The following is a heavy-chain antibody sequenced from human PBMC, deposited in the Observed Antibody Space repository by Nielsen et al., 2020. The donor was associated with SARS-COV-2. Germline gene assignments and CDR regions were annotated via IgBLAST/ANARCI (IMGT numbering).Heavy chain of an antibody. D-gene: IGHD1-26*01. V-gene: IGHV3-66*01. J-gene: IGHJ6*02. CDR1: GFTVSSNY. CDR2: IYSGGRT. CDR3: ARDTTVLVGYYYGMDV. Sequence: GGSLRLSCAASGFTVSSNYMNWVRQAPGKGLEWVSVIYSGGRTYYADSVKGRFTISRDNSKNTLYLQMNSLRAEDTAVYYCARDTTVLVGYYYGMDVWGQGTTVTVSS.